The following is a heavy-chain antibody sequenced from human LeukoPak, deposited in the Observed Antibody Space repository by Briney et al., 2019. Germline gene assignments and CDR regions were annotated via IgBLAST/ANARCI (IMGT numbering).Heavy chain of an antibody. CDR2: ISYTGTYI. CDR1: AFSLSAYN. Sequence: GGSLRLSCAASAFSLSAYNMNWVRQAPGKGLEWVSSISYTGTYIYYADSVKGRFTISRDNAQNSLYLQMNSLRAEDTAVYYCARVGLWHYPVDSWGQGTLVTVSS. CDR3: ARVGLWHYPVDS. J-gene: IGHJ4*02. V-gene: IGHV3-21*01. D-gene: IGHD1-7*01.